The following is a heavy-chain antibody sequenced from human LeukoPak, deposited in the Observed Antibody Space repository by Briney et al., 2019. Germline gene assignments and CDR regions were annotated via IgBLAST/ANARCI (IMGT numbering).Heavy chain of an antibody. D-gene: IGHD2-2*01. V-gene: IGHV3-23*01. CDR1: GGSISSGGYY. Sequence: ETLSLTCTVSGGSISSGGYYWSWIRQAPGKGLEWVSAISGSGGSTYYADSVKGRFTISRDNSKNTLYLQMNSLRAEDTAVYYCAKDLLGCSSTSCYDDWFDPWGQGTLVTVSS. J-gene: IGHJ5*02. CDR3: AKDLLGCSSTSCYDDWFDP. CDR2: ISGSGGST.